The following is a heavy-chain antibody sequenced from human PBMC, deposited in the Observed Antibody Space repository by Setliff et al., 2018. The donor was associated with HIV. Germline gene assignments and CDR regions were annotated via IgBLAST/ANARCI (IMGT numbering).Heavy chain of an antibody. CDR2: IYHSGST. CDR3: ARDPPGYGDSNDF. V-gene: IGHV4-38-2*02. Sequence: SETLSLTCAVSGYSISSGYYWGWIRQPPGKGLEWIGSIYHSGSTYDSPSLKSRVTISVDTSKNQFSLNLHSVTAADTAVYYCARDPPGYGDSNDFWGQGTLVTVS. D-gene: IGHD4-17*01. CDR1: GYSISSGYY. J-gene: IGHJ4*02.